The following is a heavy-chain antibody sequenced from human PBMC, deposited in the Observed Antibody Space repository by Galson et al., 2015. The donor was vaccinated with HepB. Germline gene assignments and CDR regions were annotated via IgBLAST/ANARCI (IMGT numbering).Heavy chain of an antibody. Sequence: SLRLSCAASGFAFSSFWMHWVRQAPGKGLVWVSRVSADGSTTMYADSVKGRFTISRDNAKNTLYLQMNSLGAEDTAVYYCARDRYSSGDYWGQGTLVTVSS. V-gene: IGHV3-74*03. CDR1: GFAFSSFW. CDR3: ARDRYSSGDY. D-gene: IGHD2-15*01. CDR2: VSADGSTT. J-gene: IGHJ4*02.